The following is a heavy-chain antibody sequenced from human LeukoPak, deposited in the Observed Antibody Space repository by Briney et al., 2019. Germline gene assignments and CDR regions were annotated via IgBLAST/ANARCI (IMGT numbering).Heavy chain of an antibody. Sequence: PGGSLRLSCAGSGFTFSNYWMTWVRQAPGKGLEWVSSIKQDGSEKYYVDSVKGRFTISRDNAKNSLYLQMNSLRAEDTAVYYCARDGGSGSYAGTRFDPWGQGTLVTVSS. D-gene: IGHD3-10*01. CDR3: ARDGGSGSYAGTRFDP. V-gene: IGHV3-7*01. CDR1: GFTFSNYW. J-gene: IGHJ5*02. CDR2: IKQDGSEK.